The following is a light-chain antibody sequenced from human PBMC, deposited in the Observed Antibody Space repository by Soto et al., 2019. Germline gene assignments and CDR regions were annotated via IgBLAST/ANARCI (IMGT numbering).Light chain of an antibody. J-gene: IGLJ3*02. CDR2: SNS. Sequence: QSVLTQPPSASGTPGQRVTISCSGSSANIGRNNVNWYQQLSGTAPKLLIHSNSQRPSGVPDRFSGSKSGTSAPLAIRGLQSEDEADYYCAAWNDSLDGWVFGGGTKLTVL. CDR1: SANIGRNN. CDR3: AAWNDSLDGWV. V-gene: IGLV1-44*01.